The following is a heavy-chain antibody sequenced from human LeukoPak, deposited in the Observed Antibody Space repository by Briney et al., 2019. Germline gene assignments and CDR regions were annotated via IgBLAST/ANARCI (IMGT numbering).Heavy chain of an antibody. CDR2: INHSGST. J-gene: IGHJ3*02. CDR3: ATSITMIVVVTPYDAFDI. V-gene: IGHV4-34*01. D-gene: IGHD3-22*01. CDR1: GGSFSGYY. Sequence: SETLSLTCAVYGGSFSGYYWSWIRQPPGKGLERIGEINHSGSTNYNPSLKSRVTISVDTSKNQFSLKLSSVTAADTAVYYCATSITMIVVVTPYDAFDIWGQGTMVTVSS.